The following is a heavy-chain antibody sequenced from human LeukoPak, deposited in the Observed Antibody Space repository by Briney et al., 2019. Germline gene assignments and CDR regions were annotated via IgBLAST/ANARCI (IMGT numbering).Heavy chain of an antibody. CDR3: AREFSVVGNFDY. CDR1: GFLFSDFIDHT. J-gene: IGHJ4*02. D-gene: IGHD2-21*01. Sequence: GGSLRLSCADSGFLFSDFIDHTMVWVRQAPGKGLEWVSYISSSSTSISYADSVRGRFSISRDNAQRSLYLHMNSLRDEDTAVYYCAREFSVVGNFDYWGQGALVIVSS. CDR2: ISSSSTSI. V-gene: IGHV3-21*01.